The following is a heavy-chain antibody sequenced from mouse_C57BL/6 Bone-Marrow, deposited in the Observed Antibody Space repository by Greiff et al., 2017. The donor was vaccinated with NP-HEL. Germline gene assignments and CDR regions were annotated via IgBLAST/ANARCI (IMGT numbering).Heavy chain of an antibody. D-gene: IGHD1-1*02. CDR3: TTEVAPSYWYFDV. CDR1: GFNIKDDY. J-gene: IGHJ1*03. V-gene: IGHV14-4*01. Sequence: EVQLQQSGAELVRPGASVKLSCTASGFNIKDDYMHWVKQRPEQGLEWIGWIDPENGDTEYASKFQGKATITADTSSNTAYLQLSSLTSEDTAVYYCTTEVAPSYWYFDVWGTGTTVTVSS. CDR2: IDPENGDT.